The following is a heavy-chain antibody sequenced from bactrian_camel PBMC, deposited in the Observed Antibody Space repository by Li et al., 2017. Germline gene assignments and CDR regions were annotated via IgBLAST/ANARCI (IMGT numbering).Heavy chain of an antibody. V-gene: IGHV3-3*01. CDR3: AADRMACLRSSVRIEAYNY. CDR2: VCYDGSS. J-gene: IGHJ4*01. CDR1: GYTYNRYC. Sequence: HVQLVESGGGSVQAGGSLRLSCTASGYTYNRYCMAWFRQAPGKEREGVAAVCYDGSSSYGDSVKGRFTISQDNAKNTVSLQMNSLKPEDTAMYYCAADRMACLRSSVRIEAYNYWGQGTQVTVS. D-gene: IGHD1*01.